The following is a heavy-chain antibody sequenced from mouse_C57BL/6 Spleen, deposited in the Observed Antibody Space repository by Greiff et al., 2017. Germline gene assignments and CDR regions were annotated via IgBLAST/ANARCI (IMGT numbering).Heavy chain of an antibody. J-gene: IGHJ3*01. CDR1: GYSITSGYY. V-gene: IGHV3-6*01. CDR2: ISYDGSN. D-gene: IGHD4-1*01. Sequence: EVKLMESGPGLVKPSQSLSLTCSVTGYSITSGYYWNWIRQFPGNKLEWMGYISYDGSNNYNPSLKNRISITRDTSKNQFFLKLNSVTTEDTATYYCARRWDEGFAYWGQGTLVTVSA. CDR3: ARRWDEGFAY.